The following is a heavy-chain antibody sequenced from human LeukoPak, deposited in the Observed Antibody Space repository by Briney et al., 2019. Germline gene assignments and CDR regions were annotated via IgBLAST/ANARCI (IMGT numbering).Heavy chain of an antibody. V-gene: IGHV3-7*01. CDR3: VRGGTYWTVS. CDR1: GFVFSTSY. J-gene: IGHJ5*01. CDR2: IKPDGSDK. Sequence: PGGSLRLSCAASGFVFSTSYMSWVRKAPGKGLEWVATIKPDGSDKYHVDSVSGRFTISRDNTNDSLFLQMNSLRVDDTAVYYCVRGGTYWTVSWGQGTLVNVS.